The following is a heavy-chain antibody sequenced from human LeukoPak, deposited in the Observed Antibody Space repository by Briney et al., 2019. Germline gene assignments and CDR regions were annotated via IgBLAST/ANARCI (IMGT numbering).Heavy chain of an antibody. CDR3: ARAWEGADWLIPIGAFDI. CDR1: GGSFSGYY. D-gene: IGHD3-9*01. CDR2: INHSGST. Sequence: PSKTLSLTCAVCGGSFSGYYWSWIRQPPGKGLEWIGEINHSGSTNYNPSLKSRVTISVDTSKNQFSLKLSSVTAADTAVYYCARAWEGADWLIPIGAFDIRGQGTMVTASS. J-gene: IGHJ3*02. V-gene: IGHV4-34*01.